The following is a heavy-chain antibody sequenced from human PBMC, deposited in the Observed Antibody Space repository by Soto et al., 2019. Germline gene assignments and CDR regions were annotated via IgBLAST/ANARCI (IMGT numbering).Heavy chain of an antibody. Sequence: QVQLQQRGAGLLKPSETLSLTCVVDGESFSGYYWTWIRQPPGKGLEWIGEINDSGSTNHKPSLKSRVTMAIDTSKNQFALNQRSVPAADTGVYYCAKGGRFLDARYYFLDVWGNGPTVTVSS. J-gene: IGHJ6*03. CDR3: AKGGRFLDARYYFLDV. CDR2: INDSGST. D-gene: IGHD3-3*01. V-gene: IGHV4-34*01. CDR1: GESFSGYY.